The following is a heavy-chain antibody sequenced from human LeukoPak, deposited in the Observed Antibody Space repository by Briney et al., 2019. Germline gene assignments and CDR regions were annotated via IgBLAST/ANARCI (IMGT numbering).Heavy chain of an antibody. Sequence: GGSLRLSCAASGFSFSTYAMSWVRQAPGKGLEWVSAIAPGGRNTYYADSVKGRFAISRDNSKNTVYLQMNSLRAEDTALYYCATVRAFDIWGQGTMVAVSS. J-gene: IGHJ3*02. CDR2: IAPGGRNT. V-gene: IGHV3-23*01. CDR3: ATVRAFDI. CDR1: GFSFSTYA.